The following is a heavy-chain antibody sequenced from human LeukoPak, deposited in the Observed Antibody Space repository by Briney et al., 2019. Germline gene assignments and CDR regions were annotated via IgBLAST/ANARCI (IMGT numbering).Heavy chain of an antibody. D-gene: IGHD3-10*01. CDR2: ISGSGGST. CDR3: ARASEESGFDY. V-gene: IGHV3-23*01. J-gene: IGHJ4*02. CDR1: GFTFSGHA. Sequence: GGSLRLSCAASGFTFSGHAMSWVRQAPGKGLEWVSAISGSGGSTYYADSVKGRFTISRDNSKNTLYLQMNSLRAEDTAVYYCARASEESGFDYWGQGTLVTVSS.